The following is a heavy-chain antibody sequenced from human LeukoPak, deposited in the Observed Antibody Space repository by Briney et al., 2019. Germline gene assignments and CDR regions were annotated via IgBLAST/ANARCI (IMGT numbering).Heavy chain of an antibody. Sequence: SETLSLTCSVSRYSISSGYYWAWIRQPPGKGLEWIGSIYNSGSAYYNASLKSRVTISVDTSKNQFSLELPSVTAAATAVYYCARDGGYGYHYYYMDVWSKGATVTVSS. J-gene: IGHJ6*03. CDR3: ARDGGYGYHYYYMDV. D-gene: IGHD5-12*01. CDR1: RYSISSGYY. V-gene: IGHV4-38-2*02. CDR2: IYNSGSA.